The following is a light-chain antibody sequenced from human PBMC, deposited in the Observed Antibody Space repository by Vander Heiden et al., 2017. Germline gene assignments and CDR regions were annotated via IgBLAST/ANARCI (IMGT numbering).Light chain of an antibody. CDR1: QSISSY. J-gene: IGKJ4*01. CDR3: QQGSNRPLA. CDR2: DAF. V-gene: IGKV3-11*01. Sequence: EIVLTQSPATLSLPPGERATLSCRSSQSISSYLAWYQQKPGQAPRLLIYDAFNRATGIPARFSASGSETDFTLTISSLEPEDFAVYYCQQGSNRPLAFGGGTMVEIK.